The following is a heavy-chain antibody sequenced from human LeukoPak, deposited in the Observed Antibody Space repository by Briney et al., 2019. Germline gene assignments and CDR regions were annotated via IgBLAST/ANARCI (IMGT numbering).Heavy chain of an antibody. D-gene: IGHD6-13*01. Sequence: GGSLRLSCAASGFTFSSYSMNWVRQAPGKGLEWVSVIYSGGISYYADSVKGRFTISRDNSKNTVSLQMDSLRADDTALYYCARVRIAATGLGAFDPWGQGTLVTVSS. V-gene: IGHV3-66*01. CDR1: GFTFSSYS. J-gene: IGHJ5*02. CDR2: IYSGGIS. CDR3: ARVRIAATGLGAFDP.